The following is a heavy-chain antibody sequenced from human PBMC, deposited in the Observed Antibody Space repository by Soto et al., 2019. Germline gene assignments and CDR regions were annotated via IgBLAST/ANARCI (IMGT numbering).Heavy chain of an antibody. CDR2: ILPIFGTA. D-gene: IGHD2-2*01. CDR1: GGTFSSYA. Sequence: QVQLVQSGAEVTKPGSSVKVSCKASGGTFSSYAISWVRQAPGQGLEWMGGILPIFGTANYAHNFQGRVTITADESTSTAYMELSSLRSEDTAVYYCARGGLYCRSTSCYPGYYFDYWGQGTLVSVSS. CDR3: ARGGLYCRSTSCYPGYYFDY. J-gene: IGHJ4*02. V-gene: IGHV1-69*01.